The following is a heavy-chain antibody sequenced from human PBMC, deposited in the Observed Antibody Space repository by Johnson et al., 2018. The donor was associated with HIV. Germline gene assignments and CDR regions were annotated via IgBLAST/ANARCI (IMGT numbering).Heavy chain of an antibody. D-gene: IGHD3-3*01. CDR3: ARGQGFWAFDI. J-gene: IGHJ3*02. CDR1: GFAFRTYW. CDR2: IYNDGSRT. Sequence: MLLVESGGGLVQPGGSLRLSCAASGFAFRTYWMVWVRQVPGKRPVWVARIYNDGSRTTYADSVRGRFTISRDNAKNDLDLQMHSLRPEDTAVYYCARGQGFWAFDIWGQGTMVTVSS. V-gene: IGHV3-74*03.